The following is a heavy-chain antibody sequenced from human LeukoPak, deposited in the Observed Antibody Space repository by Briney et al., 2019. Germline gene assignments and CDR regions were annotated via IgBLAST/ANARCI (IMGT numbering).Heavy chain of an antibody. CDR1: GFTFSTYG. D-gene: IGHD2-15*01. CDR3: AKDREYCSGGSCYLAYSYYMDV. Sequence: GGSLRLSCAASGFTFSTYGTHWVRQAPGKGLEWVAVIAFDGKTTYYADSVKGRVTISRDNSKNTLYLQMNSLRAEDTAVYYCAKDREYCSGGSCYLAYSYYMDVWGKGTTVTVSS. V-gene: IGHV3-30*18. J-gene: IGHJ6*03. CDR2: IAFDGKTT.